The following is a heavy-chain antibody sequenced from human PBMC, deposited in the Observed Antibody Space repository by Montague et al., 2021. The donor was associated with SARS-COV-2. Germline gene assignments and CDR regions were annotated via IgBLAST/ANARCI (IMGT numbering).Heavy chain of an antibody. CDR3: VRDPAPSGSGTFYDY. CDR2: VYYSRSS. CDR1: GDSVSHDF. J-gene: IGHJ4*02. D-gene: IGHD1-26*01. Sequence: SETLSLTCTVSGDSVSHDFWPWIRQPPGKGLEWIGYVYYSRSSSXNPSLMCRVSIAVDTSKNQFSLRLSTVTAADTAIYYCVRDPAPSGSGTFYDYWGQGTLVAVSS. V-gene: IGHV4-59*02.